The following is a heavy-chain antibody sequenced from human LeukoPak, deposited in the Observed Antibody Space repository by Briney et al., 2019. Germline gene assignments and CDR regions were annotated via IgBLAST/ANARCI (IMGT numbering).Heavy chain of an antibody. CDR3: ARDPYYYDSSGYQEAFDI. CDR1: GGSISSYY. Sequence: SETLSLTCTVSGGSISSYYWSWIRQPAGKGLEWIGRIYTSGSTNYNPSLKSRVTMSVDTSKNQFSLKLSSVTAADTAVYYCARDPYYYDSSGYQEAFDIWGQGTMVTVSS. D-gene: IGHD3-22*01. V-gene: IGHV4-4*07. CDR2: IYTSGST. J-gene: IGHJ3*02.